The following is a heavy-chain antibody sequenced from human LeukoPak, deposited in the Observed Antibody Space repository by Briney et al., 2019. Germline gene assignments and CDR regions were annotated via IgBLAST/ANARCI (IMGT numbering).Heavy chain of an antibody. CDR2: ISGGGGRT. D-gene: IGHD3-3*01. V-gene: IGHV3-23*01. Sequence: GGSLRLSCTASGFTFSTYGMTWVRQAPGKGLEWVSAISGGGGRTNYADSVKGRFTISRDNSKNTLYLQMNSLRAEDTAVYYCAKETRVLSGFDPWGQGTLVTVSS. J-gene: IGHJ5*02. CDR3: AKETRVLSGFDP. CDR1: GFTFSTYG.